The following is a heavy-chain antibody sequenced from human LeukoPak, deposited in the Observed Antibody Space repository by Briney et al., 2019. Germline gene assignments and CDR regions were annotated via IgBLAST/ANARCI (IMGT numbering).Heavy chain of an antibody. D-gene: IGHD1-14*01. CDR2: IYYSGST. V-gene: IGHV4-30-4*08. J-gene: IGHJ6*03. CDR1: GGSFSDYY. Sequence: PSETLSLTCAVYGGSFSDYYWSWIRQPPGKGLEWIGYIYYSGSTYYNPSLKSRVTISVDTSKNQFSLKLSSVTAADTAVYYCAREGRKHFNYYMDVWGKGTTVTVSS. CDR3: AREGRKHFNYYMDV.